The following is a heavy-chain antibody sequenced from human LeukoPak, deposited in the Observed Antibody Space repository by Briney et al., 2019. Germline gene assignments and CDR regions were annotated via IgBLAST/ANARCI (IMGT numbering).Heavy chain of an antibody. CDR2: IKQDGSEK. CDR1: GFTFSSYS. CDR3: ARDCDTSTCYDY. J-gene: IGHJ4*02. V-gene: IGHV3-7*01. Sequence: GGSLRLSCAASGFTFSSYSMNWVRQAPGKGLQWVANIKQDGSEKYHVESVRGRFTISRDNAKNLLYLQMNSLRAQDTAVYYCARDCDTSTCYDYWGQGTLVTVSS. D-gene: IGHD3-22*01.